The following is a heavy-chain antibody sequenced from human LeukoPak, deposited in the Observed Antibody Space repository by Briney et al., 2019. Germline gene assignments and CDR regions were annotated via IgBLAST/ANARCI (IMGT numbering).Heavy chain of an antibody. D-gene: IGHD1/OR15-1a*01. J-gene: IGHJ3*01. CDR1: GGSMSDYY. Sequence: SETLSLTCSVSGGSMSDYYWSWIRQPPGKGLGWIAYIFYSGSTNYNPSLKSRVTISVDTSKKQFSLKMRSVTAADTAVYYCASFPNTLDAFDVWGQGTMVTVSS. CDR2: IFYSGST. V-gene: IGHV4-59*08. CDR3: ASFPNTLDAFDV.